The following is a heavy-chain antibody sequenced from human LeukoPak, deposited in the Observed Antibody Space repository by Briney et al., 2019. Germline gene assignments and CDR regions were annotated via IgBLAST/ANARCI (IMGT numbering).Heavy chain of an antibody. J-gene: IGHJ6*03. CDR1: GGSFSGYY. CDR2: INHSGST. V-gene: IGHV4-34*01. Sequence: SETLSLTCAVYGGSFSGYYWSWIRQPPGKGLEWIGEINHSGSTNYNPSLKSRVTISVDTSKNQFSLKLSSVTAADTAVYYCARGKKITVARGVIRNYYYYMDVWGKGTTVTVSS. CDR3: ARGKKITVARGVIRNYYYYMDV. D-gene: IGHD3-10*01.